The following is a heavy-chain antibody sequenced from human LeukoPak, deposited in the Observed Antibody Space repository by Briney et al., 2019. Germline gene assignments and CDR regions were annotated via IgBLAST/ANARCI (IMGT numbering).Heavy chain of an antibody. D-gene: IGHD1-26*01. V-gene: IGHV3-15*01. CDR3: TTFYVQWGDY. J-gene: IGHJ4*01. CDR1: GFTFTNAW. CDR2: IKSKTDGGTT. Sequence: GSLRLSCAASGFTFTNAWMNWVRQAPGKGLEWVGRIKSKTDGGTTDYAAPVKGRFTISRNDSKNTLYLQMNSLKTEDTAVYFCTTFYVQWGDYWGQGTLVTVSS.